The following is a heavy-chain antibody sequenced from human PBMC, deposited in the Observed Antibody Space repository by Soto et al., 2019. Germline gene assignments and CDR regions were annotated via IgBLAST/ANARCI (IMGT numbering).Heavy chain of an antibody. CDR3: AKDTGIAVAGYYYYGMDV. Sequence: GGSLRLSCAASGFTFSSYGMHWVRQAPGKGLEWVAVISYDGSNKYYADSVKGRFTISRDNSKNTLYLQMNSLRAEDTAVYYCAKDTGIAVAGYYYYGMDVWGQGTTVTVSS. D-gene: IGHD6-19*01. J-gene: IGHJ6*02. V-gene: IGHV3-30*18. CDR2: ISYDGSNK. CDR1: GFTFSSYG.